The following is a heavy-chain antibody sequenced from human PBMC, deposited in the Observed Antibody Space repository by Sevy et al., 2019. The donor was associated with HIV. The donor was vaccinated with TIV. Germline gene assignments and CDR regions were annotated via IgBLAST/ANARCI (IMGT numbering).Heavy chain of an antibody. D-gene: IGHD3-22*01. CDR2: INQDGGEK. J-gene: IGHJ6*02. Sequence: GGSLRLSCAASRFTFSSYWMSWVRQAPGKGLEWVANINQDGGEKYHMNSVKGRFTISRDNAKNSLYLQMNSLRAEDSAVYFCARVSSIYYDRGYYYAMGVWGQGTTVTVSS. CDR3: ARVSSIYYDRGYYYAMGV. CDR1: RFTFSSYW. V-gene: IGHV3-7*01.